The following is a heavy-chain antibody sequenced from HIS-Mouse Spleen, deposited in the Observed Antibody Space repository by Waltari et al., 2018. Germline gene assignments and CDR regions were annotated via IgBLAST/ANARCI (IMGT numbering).Heavy chain of an antibody. CDR3: AREIPYSSSWYDWYFDL. V-gene: IGHV4-39*07. CDR2: NYYSGST. J-gene: IGHJ2*01. D-gene: IGHD6-13*01. Sequence: QLQLQESGPGLVKPSETLSLTCTVSGGSIRSSCYYWGWIGQAPGKGLEWIGSNYYSGSTYNNRSLKSRVTISVDTSKNQCYLKLSSVTAADTAGYYCAREIPYSSSWYDWYFDLWGRGTLVTVSS. CDR1: GGSIRSSCYY.